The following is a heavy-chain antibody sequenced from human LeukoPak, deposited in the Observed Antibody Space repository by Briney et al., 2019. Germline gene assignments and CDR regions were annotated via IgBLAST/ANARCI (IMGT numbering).Heavy chain of an antibody. CDR3: ARHDGSSWYYAFDV. J-gene: IGHJ3*01. CDR2: IYYSGTT. D-gene: IGHD6-13*01. Sequence: SETLSLTCTVSGGSISSYYWSWIRQPPGKGLEWIGYIYYSGTTNYNPSLKSRVTISVDTSKNQFSLKLSSVTAADTAVYYCARHDGSSWYYAFDVWGQGTMVTVSS. CDR1: GGSISSYY. V-gene: IGHV4-59*01.